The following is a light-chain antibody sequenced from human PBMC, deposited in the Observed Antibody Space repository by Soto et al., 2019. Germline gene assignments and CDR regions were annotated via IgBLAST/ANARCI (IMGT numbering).Light chain of an antibody. J-gene: IGLJ2*01. Sequence: QSVLTQPPSVSGAPGQRVTISCTGSSSNIGAHYDVHWYQQLPGTAPKLLIYGNTNRPSGVPDRFSGSKSGTSASLAITGLQAEDEADYYCQSYDSSLSGGIFGGGNKVTVL. CDR2: GNT. CDR1: SSNIGAHYD. V-gene: IGLV1-40*01. CDR3: QSYDSSLSGGI.